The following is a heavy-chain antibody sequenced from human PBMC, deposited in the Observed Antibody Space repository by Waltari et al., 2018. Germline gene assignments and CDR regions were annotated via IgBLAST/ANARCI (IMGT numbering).Heavy chain of an antibody. CDR2: INHSGST. V-gene: IGHV4-34*01. CDR3: ARYTRAYYYGSGSYYAAHGMDV. CDR1: GGSFSGYY. J-gene: IGHJ6*02. D-gene: IGHD3-10*01. Sequence: QVQLQQWGAGLLKPSETLSLTCAVYGGSFSGYYWSWIRQPPGKGLEWIGEINHSGSTNSNPSVKSRVTISVDTSKNQFSLKLSSVTAADTAVYYCARYTRAYYYGSGSYYAAHGMDVWGQGTTVTVSS.